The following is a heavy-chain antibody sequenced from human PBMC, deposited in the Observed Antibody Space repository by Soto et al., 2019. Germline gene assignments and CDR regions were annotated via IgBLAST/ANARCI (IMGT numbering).Heavy chain of an antibody. J-gene: IGHJ4*02. V-gene: IGHV4-39*01. Sequence: QLQLQESGPGLVKPSETLSLTCTVSGGSISSSSYYWGWIRQPPGKGLEWIGSIYYSGSTYYNPSLKSRVTISVDTSKTQFSLMLSSVTAADTAVYYCAKLGYCSSTSCYLYFDYWGQGTLVTVSS. CDR2: IYYSGST. CDR3: AKLGYCSSTSCYLYFDY. D-gene: IGHD2-2*01. CDR1: GGSISSSSYY.